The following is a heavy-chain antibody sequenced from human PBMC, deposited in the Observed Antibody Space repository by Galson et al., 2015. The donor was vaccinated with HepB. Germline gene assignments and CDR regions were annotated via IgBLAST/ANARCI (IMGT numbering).Heavy chain of an antibody. CDR2: INPSGGST. CDR1: GYTFTSYY. J-gene: IGHJ4*02. Sequence: SVKVSCKASGYTFTSYYMHWVRQAPGQGLEWMGIINPSGGSTSYAQKFQGRVTMTRDTSTSTVYMELSSLRSDGTAVYYCARDRDYDFWSGYYLSYYFDYWGQGTLVTVSS. CDR3: ARDRDYDFWSGYYLSYYFDY. D-gene: IGHD3-3*01. V-gene: IGHV1-46*01.